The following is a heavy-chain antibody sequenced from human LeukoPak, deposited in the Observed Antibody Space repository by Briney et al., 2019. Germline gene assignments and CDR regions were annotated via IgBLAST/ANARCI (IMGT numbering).Heavy chain of an antibody. V-gene: IGHV3-48*03. Sequence: GGSLRLSCAASGFTFSSYEMNWVRQAPGKGLEWVSYISSSGSTIYYADSVKGRFTISRDNAKNSLYLQINSLRAEDTAVYYCARMAYVRITMVRGDYYFDYWGQGTLVTVSS. D-gene: IGHD3-10*01. CDR3: ARMAYVRITMVRGDYYFDY. CDR2: ISSSGSTI. CDR1: GFTFSSYE. J-gene: IGHJ4*02.